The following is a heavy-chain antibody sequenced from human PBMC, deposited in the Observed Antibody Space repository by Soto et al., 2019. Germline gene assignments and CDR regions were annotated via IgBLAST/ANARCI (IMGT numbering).Heavy chain of an antibody. CDR2: IKGDGSGI. V-gene: IGHV3-74*01. CDR3: ARAICSGGRCFLLDL. D-gene: IGHD2-15*01. J-gene: IGHJ5*02. CDR1: GFIFSGYW. Sequence: EVQLLESGGGLVPPGGSLRLSCVASGFIFSGYWMHWVRQAPGKGLVWVSRIKGDGSGISYADSVKGRFTISRDNVKKTLYLQMNSLRAEDTAVYYCARAICSGGRCFLLDLWGQGTLVTVSS.